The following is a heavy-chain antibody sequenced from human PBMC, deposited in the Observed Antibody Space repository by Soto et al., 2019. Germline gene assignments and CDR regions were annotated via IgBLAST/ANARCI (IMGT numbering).Heavy chain of an antibody. CDR1: GGSISSGGYY. CDR3: ARAITMIVVVKNDYFDY. CDR2: IYYSGST. V-gene: IGHV4-31*03. D-gene: IGHD3-22*01. J-gene: IGHJ4*02. Sequence: PSETLSLTCTVSGGSISSGGYYWSWIRQHPGKGLEWIGYIYYSGSTYYNPSLKSRVTISVDTSKNQFSLKLSSVTAADTAVYYCARAITMIVVVKNDYFDYWGQGTLVTVSS.